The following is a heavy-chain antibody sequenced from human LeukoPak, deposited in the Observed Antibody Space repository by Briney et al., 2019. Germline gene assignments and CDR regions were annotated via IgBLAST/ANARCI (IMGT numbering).Heavy chain of an antibody. CDR1: GFTFSTYV. CDR2: ISYDGSNK. Sequence: GGSLRLSCSVSGFTFSTYVMHWVRQAPGKGLEWVAVISYDGSNKYYADSVKGRFTISRDNSKNTLYLQMNSLRDEDTAVYYCARESTPYYYYGMDVWGQGTTVTVSS. D-gene: IGHD2-15*01. CDR3: ARESTPYYYYGMDV. J-gene: IGHJ6*02. V-gene: IGHV3-30-3*01.